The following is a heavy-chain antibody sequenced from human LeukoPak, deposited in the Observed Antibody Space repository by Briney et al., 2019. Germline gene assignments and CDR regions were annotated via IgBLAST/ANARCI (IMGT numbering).Heavy chain of an antibody. Sequence: PSETLSLTCTVSGGSISSGSYYWSWIRQPAGKGLEWIGRIYTSGSTNYNPSLKSRVTISVDTSKNQFSLKLSSVTAADTAVYYCARDSNPYSSSSGHAFDIWGQGTMVTVSS. CDR2: IYTSGST. V-gene: IGHV4-61*02. CDR3: ARDSNPYSSSSGHAFDI. J-gene: IGHJ3*02. D-gene: IGHD6-6*01. CDR1: GGSISSGSYY.